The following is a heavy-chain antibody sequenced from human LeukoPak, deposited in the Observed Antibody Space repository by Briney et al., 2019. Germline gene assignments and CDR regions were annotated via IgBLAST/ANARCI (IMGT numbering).Heavy chain of an antibody. CDR1: GFTFSSYA. J-gene: IGHJ4*02. D-gene: IGHD4-17*01. Sequence: GGSLRLSCAASGFTFSSYAMSWVRQAPGKGLEWVSVISGSGGSTYYADSVKGRFTISRDNSKNTLYLKMNSLRAEDTAVYYCAKDLGRGDLAPLRGQGALVTVSS. CDR2: ISGSGGST. V-gene: IGHV3-23*01. CDR3: AKDLGRGDLAPL.